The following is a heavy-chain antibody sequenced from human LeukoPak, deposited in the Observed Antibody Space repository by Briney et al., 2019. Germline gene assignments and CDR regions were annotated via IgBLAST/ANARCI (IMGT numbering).Heavy chain of an antibody. D-gene: IGHD3-9*01. V-gene: IGHV4-34*01. Sequence: SETLSLTCAVYGGSFSGYYWSWIRQPPGKGLEWIGEINHSGSTNYNPSLKSRVTISVDTSKYQFSLKLSSVTAADTAVYYCARGRGKKYYDILTGYPVLDYWGQGTLVTVSS. J-gene: IGHJ4*02. CDR3: ARGRGKKYYDILTGYPVLDY. CDR1: GGSFSGYY. CDR2: INHSGST.